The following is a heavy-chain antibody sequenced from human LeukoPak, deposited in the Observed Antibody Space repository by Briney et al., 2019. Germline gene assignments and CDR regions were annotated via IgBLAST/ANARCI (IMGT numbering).Heavy chain of an antibody. CDR1: GFTFSSSA. CDR3: AKATYDSSGYAYFDF. V-gene: IGHV3-23*01. D-gene: IGHD3-22*01. J-gene: IGHJ4*02. Sequence: GGSLRLSCAASGFTFSSSAMSWVRQAPGKGLEWVSAISGSGSSTYSADSVKGRFTISRDNSKNTLYLQMNSLRAEDTAVYYCAKATYDSSGYAYFDFWGQGTLVTVSS. CDR2: ISGSGSST.